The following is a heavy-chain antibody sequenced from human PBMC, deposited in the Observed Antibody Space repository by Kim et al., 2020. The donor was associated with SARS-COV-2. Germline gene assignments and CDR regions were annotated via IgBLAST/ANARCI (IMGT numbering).Heavy chain of an antibody. CDR1: GITVSSNY. CDR3: ARGRDYDGRRY. Sequence: AGSLRLSCAASGITVSSNYMSWIRQPPWKGLEWVSVIYSGGSTYYADSVKCRVTISRDNSKNTLYLQLNSLRAADTAVYYFARGRDYDGRRYWGQ. CDR2: IYSGGST. D-gene: IGHD4-17*01. J-gene: IGHJ4*01. V-gene: IGHV3-66*01.